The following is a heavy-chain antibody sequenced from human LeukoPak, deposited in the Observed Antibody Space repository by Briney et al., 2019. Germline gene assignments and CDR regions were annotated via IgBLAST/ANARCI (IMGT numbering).Heavy chain of an antibody. V-gene: IGHV3-7*02. CDR2: IKQDGSEK. CDR3: ASIDYGDSY. CDR1: GFTFSSYW. D-gene: IGHD4-17*01. Sequence: GGSLRLSCAASGFTFSSYWMSWVRQAPGKGLEWVANIKQDGSEKYYVDSVKGRFIISRDNVKNSLYLQMNSLRAEDTAVYFCASIDYGDSYWGQGTLVTVSS. J-gene: IGHJ4*02.